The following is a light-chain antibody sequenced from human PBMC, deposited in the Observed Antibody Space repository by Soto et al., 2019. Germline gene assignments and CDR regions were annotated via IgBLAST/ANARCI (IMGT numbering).Light chain of an antibody. CDR3: QQYNNWPLG. J-gene: IGKJ1*01. Sequence: EIEMTQSPATLSVSPGERATLSCRASQSVSSNLAWYQQKPGQAPRLLIYGASTRATGIPARFSGSGSGTEFTLTISSLQSEDFAVYYCQQYNNWPLGFGQGTKVDI. CDR2: GAS. CDR1: QSVSSN. V-gene: IGKV3-15*01.